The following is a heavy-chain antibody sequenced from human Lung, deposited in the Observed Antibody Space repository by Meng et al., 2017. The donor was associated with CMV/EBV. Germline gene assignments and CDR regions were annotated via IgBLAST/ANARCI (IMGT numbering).Heavy chain of an antibody. Sequence: ASVXVSXKASGYTFTGYNMHWVRQAPGQGLEWMGWINPDSGDTRYAEKFQGRVTLTRDTSITTAYMELSRLKSDDTAVFFCARLFHTSLGTNYYYGMDVWGQGXTVTVSS. CDR2: INPDSGDT. D-gene: IGHD3-10*01. CDR3: ARLFHTSLGTNYYYGMDV. J-gene: IGHJ6*02. V-gene: IGHV1-2*02. CDR1: GYTFTGYN.